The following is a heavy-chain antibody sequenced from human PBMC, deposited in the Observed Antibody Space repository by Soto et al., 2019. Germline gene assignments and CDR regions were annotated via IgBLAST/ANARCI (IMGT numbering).Heavy chain of an antibody. J-gene: IGHJ5*02. V-gene: IGHV1-3*01. Sequence: QVQLVQSGTEVKKPGASVKLSCRASGFAFSSYGIHWVRQAPGQSLEWMGWIDAANANVKYSQTFQGRVTMTGDISTSTAYMELRSLTSEDTAVYYCARYAWVTTKKFDPWGQGTLVIVSS. CDR1: GFAFSSYG. CDR3: ARYAWVTTKKFDP. CDR2: IDAANANV. D-gene: IGHD2-21*02.